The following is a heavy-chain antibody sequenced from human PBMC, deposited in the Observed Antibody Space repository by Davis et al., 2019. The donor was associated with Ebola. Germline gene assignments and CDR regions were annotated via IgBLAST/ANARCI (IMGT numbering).Heavy chain of an antibody. CDR3: VKEGYTGYGEY. V-gene: IGHV1-18*01. Sequence: ASVKVSCKASGYTFPDYGFSWVRQAPGQGLEWMGWISPNNGNTYSTQKFQGRVTMTTDTSTSTSYMELRSLTSDDTAVYYCVKEGYTGYGEYWGQGTLVTVSS. CDR2: ISPNNGNT. D-gene: IGHD5-12*01. CDR1: GYTFPDYG. J-gene: IGHJ4*02.